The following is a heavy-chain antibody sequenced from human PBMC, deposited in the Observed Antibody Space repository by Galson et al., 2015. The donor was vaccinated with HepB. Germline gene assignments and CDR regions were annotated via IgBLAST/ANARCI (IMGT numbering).Heavy chain of an antibody. J-gene: IGHJ6*03. D-gene: IGHD1-26*01. CDR3: ARVSVGATTGYYYYMDV. CDR2: ISYDGSNK. V-gene: IGHV3-30-3*01. CDR1: GFTFSSYA. Sequence: SLRLSCAASGFTFSSYAMHWVRQAPGKGLEWVAVISYDGSNKYYADSVKGRFTISRDNSKNTLYLQMNSLRAEDTAVYYCARVSVGATTGYYYYMDVWAKGPRSPSP.